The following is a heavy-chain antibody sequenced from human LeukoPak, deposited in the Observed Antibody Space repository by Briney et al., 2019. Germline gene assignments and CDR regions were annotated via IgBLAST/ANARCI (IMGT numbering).Heavy chain of an antibody. CDR2: IGVGSSSYI. D-gene: IGHD1-26*01. Sequence: GGSLRLSCAASGFRFSLYTMNWVRQAPGKGREWVSSIGVGSSSYIYYADSVKGRFTISRDDAKTALYLQMSSLRAEDSAVYYCLSGSYILPPYWGRGTLVTVSS. CDR1: GFRFSLYT. CDR3: LSGSYILPPY. J-gene: IGHJ4*02. V-gene: IGHV3-21*01.